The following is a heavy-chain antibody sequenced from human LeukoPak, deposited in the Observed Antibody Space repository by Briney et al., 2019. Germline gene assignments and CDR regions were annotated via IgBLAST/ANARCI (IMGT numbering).Heavy chain of an antibody. CDR3: ARVAAEVVGVPGAIGFGWLRRDYYYMDV. J-gene: IGHJ6*03. CDR1: GFSFSYHG. V-gene: IGHV3-23*01. CDR2: VSPPGGGT. Sequence: GGSLRLSCVASGFSFSYHGMNWVRLAPGKGLEWVSGVSPPGGGTYYADSVKGRFTISRDDSRNTLSLQMNSLRVEDTAVYYCARVAAEVVGVPGAIGFGWLRRDYYYMDVWGKGTTVTVSS. D-gene: IGHD2-2*02.